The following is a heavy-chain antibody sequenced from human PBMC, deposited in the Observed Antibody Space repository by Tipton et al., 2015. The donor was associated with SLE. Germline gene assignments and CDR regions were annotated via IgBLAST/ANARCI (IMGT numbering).Heavy chain of an antibody. CDR2: ISYSGRG. CDR1: GGSISSSSYY. D-gene: IGHD2-15*01. V-gene: IGHV4-61*05. J-gene: IGHJ4*02. Sequence: TLSLTCTVSGGSISSSSYYWDWIRQPPGKGLEWIGYISYSGRGNYNPSLRGRVTISEDTSKNQFSLKLSSVTAADTAVYYCARVAPSEVFDYWGQGTLVTVSS. CDR3: ARVAPSEVFDY.